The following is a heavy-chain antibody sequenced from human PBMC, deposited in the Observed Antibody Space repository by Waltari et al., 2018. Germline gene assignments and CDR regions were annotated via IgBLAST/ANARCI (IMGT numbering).Heavy chain of an antibody. D-gene: IGHD2-2*01. CDR1: GFTFSSYG. CDR3: ARGTSCPFDY. Sequence: VQLVESGGGVVQPGGSLRLSCAASGFTFSSYGIHWVRQAPGKGLEWVAFIRYDGSNKYYADSVKGRFTISRDNSKNTLYLQMNSLRAEDTAVYYCARGTSCPFDYWGQGTLVTVSS. V-gene: IGHV3-30*02. CDR2: IRYDGSNK. J-gene: IGHJ4*02.